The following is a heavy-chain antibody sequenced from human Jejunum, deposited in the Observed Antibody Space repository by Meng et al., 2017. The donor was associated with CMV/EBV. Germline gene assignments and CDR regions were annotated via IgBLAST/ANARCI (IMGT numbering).Heavy chain of an antibody. V-gene: IGHV3-74*03. CDR2: LSPDGTST. CDR3: AKRDCTGSSCHYYFDY. D-gene: IGHD2-8*02. CDR1: FSSYW. J-gene: IGHJ4*02. Sequence: FSSYWMHWVRQAPGKGLGWVARLSPDGTSTTYADSVKGRFIVSRDNAKNTVYLQMNSLRAEDTAVYYCAKRDCTGSSCHYYFDYWGQGALVTVSS.